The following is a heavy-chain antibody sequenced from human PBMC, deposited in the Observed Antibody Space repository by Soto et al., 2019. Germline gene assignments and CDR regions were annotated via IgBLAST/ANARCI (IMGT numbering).Heavy chain of an antibody. CDR2: INAGNGNT. CDR1: GYTFTGYA. V-gene: IGHV1-3*01. D-gene: IGHD3-10*01. J-gene: IGHJ6*02. Sequence: ALVKVSYKASGYTFTGYAMHWVRQAPGQRLEGMGWINAGNGNTKYSQKFQGRVTITRDTSASTAYMELSSLRSEDTAVYYCARELLWFGEIYYYYGMDVWGQGTTVTVSS. CDR3: ARELLWFGEIYYYYGMDV.